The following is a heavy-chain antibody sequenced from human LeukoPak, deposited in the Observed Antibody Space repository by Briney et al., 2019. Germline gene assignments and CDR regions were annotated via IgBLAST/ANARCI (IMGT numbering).Heavy chain of an antibody. CDR1: GYSFTSYW. J-gene: IGHJ4*02. CDR2: IYPGDSDT. CDR3: ARRAATQQQPYDY. V-gene: IGHV5-51*01. Sequence: GESRKISCKGSGYSFTSYWIGWVRQMPGKGLEWMGIIYPGDSDTRYSPSFQGQVTISADKSINTAYLQWSSLKASDTAMYYCARRAATQQQPYDYWGQGTLVTVSS. D-gene: IGHD6-13*01.